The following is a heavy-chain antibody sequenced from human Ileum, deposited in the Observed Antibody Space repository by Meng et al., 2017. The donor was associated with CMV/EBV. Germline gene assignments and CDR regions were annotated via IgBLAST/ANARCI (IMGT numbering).Heavy chain of an antibody. CDR2: ISNTGSYI. Sequence: EFTFSTYGMNWVRQAPGKGLEWVASISNTGSYIYHAESVKGRFTISRDNAKNSLYLQMNSLRAEDTAVYYCAIDYYDSTSYPDGFDYWGQGTLVTVSS. CDR3: AIDYYDSTSYPDGFDY. J-gene: IGHJ4*02. D-gene: IGHD3-22*01. V-gene: IGHV3-21*01. CDR1: EFTFSTYG.